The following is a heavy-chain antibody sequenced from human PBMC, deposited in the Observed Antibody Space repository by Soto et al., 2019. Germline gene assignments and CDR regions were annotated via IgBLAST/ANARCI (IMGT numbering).Heavy chain of an antibody. CDR1: GCTFGSNW. CDR2: IKRDGSEK. J-gene: IGHJ4*02. Sequence: EVQLVESGGGLVQPGGSLRLSCAASGCTFGSNWMSWVRQAPGKGLEWVANIKRDGSEKYYVDSVKGRFTISRDNAKNTLYLQMNSLRADDTAVYYCASLEWESTGYADYWGQGTLVTVSS. CDR3: ASLEWESTGYADY. V-gene: IGHV3-7*03. D-gene: IGHD3-3*01.